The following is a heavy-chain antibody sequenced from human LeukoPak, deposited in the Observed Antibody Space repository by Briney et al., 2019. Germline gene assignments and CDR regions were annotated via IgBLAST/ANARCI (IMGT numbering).Heavy chain of an antibody. CDR2: IYYGGCS. CDR1: GGSISSASYY. D-gene: IGHD4-23*01. J-gene: IGHJ4*02. V-gene: IGHV4-31*01. CDR3: ARIPTVVTPFFDY. Sequence: SHTLSLTCTVSGGSISSASYYCSSIRQHPGNGLEWTGYIYYGGCSYYNPSLKIPVTISVDTSKNQFSLKLSSVTAADTAVYYCARIPTVVTPFFDYWGQGTLVTVSS.